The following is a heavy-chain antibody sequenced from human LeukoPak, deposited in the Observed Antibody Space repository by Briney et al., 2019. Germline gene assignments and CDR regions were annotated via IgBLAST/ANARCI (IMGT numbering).Heavy chain of an antibody. CDR2: INPSVGTT. D-gene: IGHD6-13*01. CDR3: ARSFEGGRLAVAGTDSGGPHYGMDV. Sequence: ASVRISCKTSGYTFTTYYMNWVRQAPGQGLEWMGIINPSVGTTKYAQRIQDRVIMTRDTSTNTVYMELSSLRSDDTAVHYCARSFEGGRLAVAGTDSGGPHYGMDVWGRGTTVTVSS. CDR1: GYTFTTYY. V-gene: IGHV1-46*01. J-gene: IGHJ6*02.